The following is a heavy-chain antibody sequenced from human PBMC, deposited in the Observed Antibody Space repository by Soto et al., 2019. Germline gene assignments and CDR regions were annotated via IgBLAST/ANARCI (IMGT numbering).Heavy chain of an antibody. CDR3: AHLSLLLWFGELFGGYFDY. J-gene: IGHJ4*02. V-gene: IGHV2-5*02. CDR1: GFSLSTSGVG. D-gene: IGHD3-10*01. Sequence: QITLKESGPTLVKPTQILTLTCTFSGFSLSTSGVGVGWIRQPPGKALEWLAHIYWDDDKRYSPSLKSRLTIPKDTYKNQVVLTMTNMDPVDTATYYCAHLSLLLWFGELFGGYFDYWGQGTLVTVSS. CDR2: IYWDDDK.